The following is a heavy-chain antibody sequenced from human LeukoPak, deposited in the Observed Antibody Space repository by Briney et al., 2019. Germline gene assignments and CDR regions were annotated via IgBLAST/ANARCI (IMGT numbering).Heavy chain of an antibody. CDR2: ISYDGSNK. CDR3: AKDLSSSWYYYYYGMDV. CDR1: GFTFSSYG. D-gene: IGHD6-13*01. Sequence: PGGSLRLSCAASGFTFSSYGMHWVRQAPDEGLEWVAVISYDGSNKYYADSVKGRFTISRDNSKNTLYLQMNSLRAEDTAVYYCAKDLSSSWYYYYYGMDVWGQGTTVTVSS. J-gene: IGHJ6*02. V-gene: IGHV3-30*18.